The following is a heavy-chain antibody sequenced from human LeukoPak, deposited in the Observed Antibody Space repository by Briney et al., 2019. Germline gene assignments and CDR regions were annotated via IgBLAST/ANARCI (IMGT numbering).Heavy chain of an antibody. Sequence: PSETLSLTCNVSDDSISSGPYYWTWIRQPPGKGLEWIGSIYHSGSTYYNPSLKSRVTISVDTSKNQFSLKLSSVTAADTAVYYCARNSGLRYFDWFDYWGQGTLVTVSS. CDR1: DDSISSGPYY. CDR2: IYHSGST. V-gene: IGHV4-38-2*02. CDR3: ARNSGLRYFDWFDY. J-gene: IGHJ4*02. D-gene: IGHD3-9*01.